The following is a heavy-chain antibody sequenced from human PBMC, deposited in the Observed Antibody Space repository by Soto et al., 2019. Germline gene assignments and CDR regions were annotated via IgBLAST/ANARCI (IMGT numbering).Heavy chain of an antibody. Sequence: QVQLQESGPGLVKASETLSLTCTVSRDSVTSVYNYWSWIRQPPGKGLEWIGYVSYEGSVNYEPSLKSRITISLAAPKHQFSLHLTAVTAADSALYFCARGSAWPNNFFDPWGQGIRVIVSS. V-gene: IGHV4-61*01. D-gene: IGHD1-20*01. CDR2: VSYEGSV. J-gene: IGHJ5*02. CDR3: ARGSAWPNNFFDP. CDR1: RDSVTSVYNY.